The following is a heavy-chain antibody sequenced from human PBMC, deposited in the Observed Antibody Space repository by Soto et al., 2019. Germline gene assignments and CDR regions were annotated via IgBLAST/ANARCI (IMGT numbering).Heavy chain of an antibody. V-gene: IGHV3-30*18. CDR1: GFTFSSYG. J-gene: IGHJ4*02. CDR3: AKDGYGGYDILTYFDY. CDR2: ISYDGSNK. Sequence: GGSLRLSCAASGFTFSSYGMHWVRQAPGKGLEWVAVISYDGSNKYYADSVKGRFTISRDNSKNTLYLQMNSLRAEDTAVYYCAKDGYGGYDILTYFDYWGQGTLVTVSS. D-gene: IGHD3-9*01.